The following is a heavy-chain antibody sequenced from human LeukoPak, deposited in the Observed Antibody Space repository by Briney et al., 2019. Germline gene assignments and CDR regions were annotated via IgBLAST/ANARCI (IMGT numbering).Heavy chain of an antibody. CDR3: ARGSKDIVVVTAINDAFDI. Sequence: ASVTVSCTASGYTFTSYYMHWVRQAPGQGLEWMGIINPGGGSTSYAQKFQGRVTMTRDTSTSTVYRELSSLRSEDTAVYYCARGSKDIVVVTAINDAFDIWGQGTMVTVFS. D-gene: IGHD2-21*02. CDR1: GYTFTSYY. J-gene: IGHJ3*02. V-gene: IGHV1-46*01. CDR2: INPGGGST.